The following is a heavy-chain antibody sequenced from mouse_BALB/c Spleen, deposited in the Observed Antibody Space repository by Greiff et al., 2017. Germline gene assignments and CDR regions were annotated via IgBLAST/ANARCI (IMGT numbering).Heavy chain of an antibody. V-gene: IGHV1-5*01. J-gene: IGHJ2*01. CDR2: IYPGNSDT. CDR1: GYTFTSYW. Sequence: VQLQQSGTVLARPGASVQMSGKASGYTFTSYWLHWVKQRPGQGLEWIGAIYPGNSDTSYNQKFKGKAKLTAVTSTSTAYMELSSLTNEDSAVYYCRRTGYFDYWGQGTTLTVSS. CDR3: RRTGYFDY.